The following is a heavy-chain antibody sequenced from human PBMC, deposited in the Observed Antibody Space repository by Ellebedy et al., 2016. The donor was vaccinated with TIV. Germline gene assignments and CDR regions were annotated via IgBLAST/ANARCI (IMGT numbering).Heavy chain of an antibody. J-gene: IGHJ4*02. V-gene: IGHV3-23*01. CDR3: AKEDYGDYGWFFDC. CDR2: IRGSGGRT. D-gene: IGHD4-17*01. CDR1: GFTFSSYA. Sequence: GESPKISCAASGFTFSSYAMSWVRQAPGKGLQWVSAIRGSGGRTYYADSVKGRFTISRDNSKNTLYLQLNSLSAEDTAVYYCAKEDYGDYGWFFDCWGQGTLVTVSS.